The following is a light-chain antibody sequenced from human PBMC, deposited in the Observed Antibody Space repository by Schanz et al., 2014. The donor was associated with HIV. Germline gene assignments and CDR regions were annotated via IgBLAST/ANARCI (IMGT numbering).Light chain of an antibody. V-gene: IGLV2-14*01. Sequence: QSALTQPASVSGSPGQSITISCTGTSSDVGGYNSVPWYQQHPGKAPKLMIYEVTKRPSGVPDRFSGSKSGNTASLAISGLQSEDEADYYCAAWDDNLDGWVFGGGTKLTVL. CDR3: AAWDDNLDGWV. CDR1: SSDVGGYNS. J-gene: IGLJ3*02. CDR2: EVT.